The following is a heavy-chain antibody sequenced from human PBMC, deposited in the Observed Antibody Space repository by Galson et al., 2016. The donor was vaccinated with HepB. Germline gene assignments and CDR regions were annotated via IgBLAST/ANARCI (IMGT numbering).Heavy chain of an antibody. CDR1: GFTLSRHS. V-gene: IGHV3-48*02. Sequence: SLRLSCAGSGFTLSRHSMNWVRQAPGKGLEWISYISITSTTKYYADSVKGRLPISSDNAKNSLYLQMNSLRDEDTAVYYCARDDRWYYYDSSGYYYGAFDMWGQGTMVAVSS. CDR2: ISITSTTK. CDR3: ARDDRWYYYDSSGYYYGAFDM. J-gene: IGHJ3*02. D-gene: IGHD3-22*01.